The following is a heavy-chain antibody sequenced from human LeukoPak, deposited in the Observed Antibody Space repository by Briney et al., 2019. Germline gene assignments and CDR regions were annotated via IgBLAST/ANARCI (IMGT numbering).Heavy chain of an antibody. J-gene: IGHJ4*02. CDR2: IYYSGST. CDR1: GGSISSYY. Sequence: SETLSLTCTVSGGSISSYYWSWIRQPPGKGLEWIGYIYYSGSTNYNPSLKSRVTISVDTSKNQFSLKLSSVTAADTAVYYCAREPLLGAHFDYWGQGTLVTVSS. V-gene: IGHV4-59*01. D-gene: IGHD1-26*01. CDR3: AREPLLGAHFDY.